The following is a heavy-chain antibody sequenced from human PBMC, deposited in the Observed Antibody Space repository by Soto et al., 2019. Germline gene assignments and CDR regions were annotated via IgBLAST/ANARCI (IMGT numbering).Heavy chain of an antibody. CDR1: GGSISSYY. D-gene: IGHD1-26*01. J-gene: IGHJ4*02. CDR3: ASIYSGSSHLRY. Sequence: SDTLSLTCTVSGGSISSYYWSWIRQPPGKGLEWIGYIYYSGSTNYNPSLKSRVTISVDTSKNQFSLKLSSVTAADTAVYYCASIYSGSSHLRYWGQGTLVTVS. V-gene: IGHV4-59*08. CDR2: IYYSGST.